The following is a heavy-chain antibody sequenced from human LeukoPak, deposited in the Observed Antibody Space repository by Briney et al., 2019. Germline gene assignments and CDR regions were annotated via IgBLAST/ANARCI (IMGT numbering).Heavy chain of an antibody. CDR2: IIPILGIA. Sequence: GVSVKVSCKASGGTFNSYTISWVRQAPGQGLEWMGRIIPILGIANYAQKFQGRVTITADKSTSTAYMELSSLRSEDTAVYYCASRDIVVVVAATNTFNIWGQGTMVTVSS. CDR3: ASRDIVVVVAATNTFNI. CDR1: GGTFNSYT. D-gene: IGHD2-15*01. V-gene: IGHV1-69*02. J-gene: IGHJ3*02.